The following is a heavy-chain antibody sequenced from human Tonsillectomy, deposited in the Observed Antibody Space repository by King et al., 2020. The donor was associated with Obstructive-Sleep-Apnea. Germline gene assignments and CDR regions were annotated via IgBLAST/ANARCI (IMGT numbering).Heavy chain of an antibody. Sequence: VQLVESGGGLVQPGGSLRLSCAASGFTFSSYAMSWVRQAPGKGLELVSAISSGGGSTYYADSVKGRFTISRDNSKNTLYLRINSLRAEDTALYYCAKHPSKGWYFDLWGRGTLVTVSS. V-gene: IGHV3-23*04. J-gene: IGHJ2*01. CDR3: AKHPSKGWYFDL. CDR1: GFTFSSYA. CDR2: ISSGGGST. D-gene: IGHD4-11*01.